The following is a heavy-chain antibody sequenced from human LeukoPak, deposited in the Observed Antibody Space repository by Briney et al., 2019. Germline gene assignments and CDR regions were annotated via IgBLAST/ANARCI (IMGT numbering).Heavy chain of an antibody. Sequence: GSLRLSCAASGFTFSSYAMSWVRQPPGKGLEWIGSIYYSGSTYYNPSLKSRVTISVDTSKNQFSLKLSSVTAADTAVYYCARKVHTGTTFWGQGTLVTASS. CDR1: GFTFSSYA. CDR3: ARKVHTGTTF. D-gene: IGHD1-7*01. V-gene: IGHV4-39*01. J-gene: IGHJ4*02. CDR2: IYYSGST.